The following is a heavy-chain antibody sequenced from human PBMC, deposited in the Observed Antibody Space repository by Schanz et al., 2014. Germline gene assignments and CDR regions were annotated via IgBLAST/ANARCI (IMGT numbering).Heavy chain of an antibody. D-gene: IGHD2-8*02. J-gene: IGHJ3*01. Sequence: QVQLVQSGDEVKKPGASVKVSCKTSGYTFSDYGITWVRQAPGQGLEWVGWISPYTGNTHYFDKMEGRVTMTTDTSTSTAYMELRSVRSDDTAMCCGATRGGYCTATACQILEGLDVWGQGTMVTVSS. CDR2: ISPYTGNT. V-gene: IGHV1-18*01. CDR3: ATRGGYCTATACQILEGLDV. CDR1: GYTFSDYG.